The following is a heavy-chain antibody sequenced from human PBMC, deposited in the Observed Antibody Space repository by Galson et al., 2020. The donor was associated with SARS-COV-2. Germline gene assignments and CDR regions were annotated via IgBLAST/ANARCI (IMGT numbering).Heavy chain of an antibody. CDR3: VLGPTAFDS. D-gene: IGHD7-27*01. J-gene: IGHJ4*02. Sequence: GGSLRLSCAASGFSFSDSIMNWVRQPPGKGLEWVASINKNSRYIYYTDSVKDRFTISRDNSKNSLSLQMNRLTAEDTALYYCVLGPTAFDSWGQGTRVTVSP. CDR2: INKNSRYI. CDR1: GFSFSDSI. V-gene: IGHV3-21*01.